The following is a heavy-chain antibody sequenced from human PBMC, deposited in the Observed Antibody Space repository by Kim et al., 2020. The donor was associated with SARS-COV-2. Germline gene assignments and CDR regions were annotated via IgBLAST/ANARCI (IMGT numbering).Heavy chain of an antibody. Sequence: GGSLRLSCAASGFTFSSYSMNWVRQAPGKGLEWVSYISSSSSTIYYADSVKGRFTISRDNAKNSLYLQMNSLRAEDTAVYYCARDERGHDSSGYWLDYFDYWGQGTLVTVSS. CDR3: ARDERGHDSSGYWLDYFDY. CDR2: ISSSSSTI. D-gene: IGHD3-22*01. CDR1: GFTFSSYS. V-gene: IGHV3-48*04. J-gene: IGHJ4*02.